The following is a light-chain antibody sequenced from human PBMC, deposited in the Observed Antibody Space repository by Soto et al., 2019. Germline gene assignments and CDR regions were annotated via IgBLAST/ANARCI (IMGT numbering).Light chain of an antibody. Sequence: DIQMTQAASTLSASVGDRVTITCRASQSINAWLAWYQQKPGKAPKLLIYDVSTLDSGVPSRFSGSASGTEFTLTIIYLESDDFATYSCEPYHRHSPFGQGTKVAIK. J-gene: IGKJ1*01. V-gene: IGKV1-5*01. CDR1: QSINAW. CDR3: EPYHRHSP. CDR2: DVS.